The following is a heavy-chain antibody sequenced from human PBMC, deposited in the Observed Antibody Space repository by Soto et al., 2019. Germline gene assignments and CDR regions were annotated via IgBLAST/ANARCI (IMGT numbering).Heavy chain of an antibody. J-gene: IGHJ6*02. Sequence: SVKVSCKASGGTFSSYAISWVRQAPGQGLEWMGGIIPIFGTANYAQTFQGRVTITADESTSTAYMELSSLRSEDTAVYYCAREPPRGRTGTNYYYYGMDVWGQGTTVTVSS. D-gene: IGHD1-7*01. V-gene: IGHV1-69*13. CDR2: IIPIFGTA. CDR3: AREPPRGRTGTNYYYYGMDV. CDR1: GGTFSSYA.